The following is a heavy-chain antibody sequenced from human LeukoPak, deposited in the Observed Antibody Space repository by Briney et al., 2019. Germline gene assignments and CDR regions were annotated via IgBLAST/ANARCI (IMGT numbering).Heavy chain of an antibody. V-gene: IGHV4-61*02. CDR1: GGSISSGSYY. J-gene: IGHJ4*02. Sequence: SETLSLTCTVSGGSISSGSYYWSWIRQPAGKGLEWIGRIYTSGSSNYNPFLTSRVTISVDTSKNQFSLKLSSVTAADTAVYYCARANGQSDFDYWGQGTLVTVSS. D-gene: IGHD2-8*01. CDR2: IYTSGSS. CDR3: ARANGQSDFDY.